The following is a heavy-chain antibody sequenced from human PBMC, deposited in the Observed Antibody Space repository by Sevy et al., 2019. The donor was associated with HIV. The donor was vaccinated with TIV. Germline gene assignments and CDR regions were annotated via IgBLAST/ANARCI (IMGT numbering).Heavy chain of an antibody. CDR3: AKGYGSGSPPDY. D-gene: IGHD3-10*01. J-gene: IGHJ4*02. Sequence: GGSLRLSCAASGFTVSSNYMSWVRQAPGKGLEWVSVIYSGGSTYYADSVKGRFTISRDNSKKKVDLQMNSLTVEDTAVYYCAKGYGSGSPPDYWGQGTLVTVSS. CDR1: GFTVSSNY. CDR2: IYSGGST. V-gene: IGHV3-53*01.